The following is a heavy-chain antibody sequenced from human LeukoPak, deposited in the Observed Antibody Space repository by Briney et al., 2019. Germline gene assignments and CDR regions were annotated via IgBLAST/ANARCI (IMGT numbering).Heavy chain of an antibody. D-gene: IGHD3-22*01. J-gene: IGHJ3*02. CDR3: ARDSDYYDSSGYSPHAFDI. CDR1: GGSISSYY. CDR2: IYYSGST. V-gene: IGHV4-59*01. Sequence: PSETLSLTCTVSGGSISSYYWSWIRQPPGKGLEWIGYIYYSGSTNYNPSLKSRVTISVDTSKNQFSLKLSSVTAADTAVYYCARDSDYYDSSGYSPHAFDIWGQGTMVTVSS.